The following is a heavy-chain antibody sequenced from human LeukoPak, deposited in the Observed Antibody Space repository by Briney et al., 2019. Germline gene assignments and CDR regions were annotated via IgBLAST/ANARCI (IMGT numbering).Heavy chain of an antibody. CDR1: GDSVSSNSAA. D-gene: IGHD3-10*01. CDR3: ARGDLYYYGSGGFDY. CDR2: TYYRSKWYN. V-gene: IGHV6-1*01. Sequence: SQTLSLTCAISGDSVSSNSAAWSWIRQSPSRGLEWLGRTYYRSKWYNDYAVSVKSRITINPDTSKNQFSLQLNSVTPEDTAVYYCARGDLYYYGSGGFDYWGQGTLVTVSS. J-gene: IGHJ4*02.